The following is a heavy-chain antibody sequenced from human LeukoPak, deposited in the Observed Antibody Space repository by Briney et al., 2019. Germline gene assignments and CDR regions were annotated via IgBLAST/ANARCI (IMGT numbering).Heavy chain of an antibody. D-gene: IGHD6-13*01. CDR3: ASEAAGTIYWFDP. CDR2: INHSGST. V-gene: IGHV4-34*01. CDR1: GGSFSGYY. J-gene: IGHJ5*02. Sequence: SETLSLTCAVYGGSFSGYYWSWLRQPPGKGLEWIGEINHSGSTNYNPSLTSRVPMSVDTSKNQFSLKLSSVTAADTAVYYCASEAAGTIYWFDPWGQGTLVTVSS.